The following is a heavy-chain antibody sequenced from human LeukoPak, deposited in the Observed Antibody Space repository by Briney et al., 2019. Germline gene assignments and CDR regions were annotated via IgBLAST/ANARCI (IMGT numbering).Heavy chain of an antibody. CDR3: ARVVVTAAEYAFDI. J-gene: IGHJ3*02. CDR2: INPNSGGT. V-gene: IGHV1-2*02. Sequence: ASVKVSCKASGYTFTNYGISWVRQAPGQGLEWMGWINPNSGGTNYAQKFQGRVTMTRNTSISTAYMELSRLRSDDTAVYYCARVVVTAAEYAFDIWGQGTMVTVSS. D-gene: IGHD2-21*02. CDR1: GYTFTNYG.